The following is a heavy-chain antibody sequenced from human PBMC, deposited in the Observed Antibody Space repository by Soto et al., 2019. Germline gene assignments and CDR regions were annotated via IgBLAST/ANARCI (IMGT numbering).Heavy chain of an antibody. Sequence: GESLKISCKASGYSFSSYWVGWVRQMPGKGLEWVAVIYPGDSETRYSPSFQGRVTISADKSINTAYVQCSSLKASATAMYYCERLYYYVSGRYYPPHFFAFRGKGPLVTVSS. D-gene: IGHD3-10*01. CDR3: ERLYYYVSGRYYPPHFFAF. CDR2: IYPGDSET. V-gene: IGHV5-51*01. J-gene: IGHJ4*02. CDR1: GYSFSSYW.